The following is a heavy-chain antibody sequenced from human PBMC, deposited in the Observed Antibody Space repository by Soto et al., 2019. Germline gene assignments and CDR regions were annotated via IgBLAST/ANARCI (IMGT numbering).Heavy chain of an antibody. V-gene: IGHV3-7*01. J-gene: IGHJ6*03. CDR3: VSYCSGDSCYPDYYYYYLDV. D-gene: IGHD2-15*01. CDR2: IRQDGSDK. Sequence: EVQLVESGGGLVQPGGSLRLSCAASGFTFSSHWMSWVRQAPGKGREWVAPIRQDGSDKYYVDSVKGRFTISRDNVRNSLYLQMHSLRVEDTAVYYCVSYCSGDSCYPDYYYYYLDVWGKGTTVTVSS. CDR1: GFTFSSHW.